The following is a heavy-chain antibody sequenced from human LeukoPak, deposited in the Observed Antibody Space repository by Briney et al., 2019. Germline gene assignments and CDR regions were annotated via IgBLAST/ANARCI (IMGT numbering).Heavy chain of an antibody. CDR2: IIPILGIA. CDR1: GYTFTSYG. CDR3: ARDHPTSPFYDSSGYYEHYFDY. Sequence: GASVKVSCKASGYTFTSYGISWVRQAPGQGLEWMGRIIPILGIANYAQKFQGRVTITADKSTSTAYMELSSLRSEDTAVYYCARDHPTSPFYDSSGYYEHYFDYWGQGTLVTVSS. V-gene: IGHV1-69*04. D-gene: IGHD3-22*01. J-gene: IGHJ4*02.